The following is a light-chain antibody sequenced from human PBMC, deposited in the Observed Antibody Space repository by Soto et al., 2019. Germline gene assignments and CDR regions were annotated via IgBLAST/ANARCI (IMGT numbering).Light chain of an antibody. J-gene: IGLJ1*01. Sequence: QSVLTQPASVSGSPGQSITISCTGTSSDVGGYNYVSWYQQHPGKAPKLMIYDVSNRPSGVSNRFSGSKSGNTASLTISGLQAEDEADYYCSSYTSSSTCTLVFGTGTKLTVL. CDR1: SSDVGGYNY. CDR3: SSYTSSSTCTLV. CDR2: DVS. V-gene: IGLV2-14*01.